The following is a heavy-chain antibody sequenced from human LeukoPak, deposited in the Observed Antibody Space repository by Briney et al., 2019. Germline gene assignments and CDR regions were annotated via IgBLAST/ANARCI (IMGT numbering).Heavy chain of an antibody. J-gene: IGHJ4*02. V-gene: IGHV4-59*01. CDR2: ILYNRRT. Sequence: SETLSLTCTVSGGSLSPYYWSWIRQAPGKGLQWIGYILYNRRTTKYNPSLKSRATILVDTSNNQFSLKLNSVTAADTAVYYCARVGDWNDLGYWGQGTLVTVSS. CDR3: ARVGDWNDLGY. CDR1: GGSLSPYY. D-gene: IGHD1-1*01.